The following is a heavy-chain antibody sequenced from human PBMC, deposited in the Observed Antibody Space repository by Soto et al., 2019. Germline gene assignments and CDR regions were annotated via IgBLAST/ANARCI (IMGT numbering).Heavy chain of an antibody. CDR2: TYYRSKWYN. D-gene: IGHD3-10*01. CDR3: ARDSIHRPGSYLPPTYYMDV. Sequence: KQSQTLSLTCAISGDSVSSNSAAWNWIRQSPSRGLEWLGRTYYRSKWYNDYAVSVKSRITINPDTSKNQFSLQLNSVTPEDTAVYYCARDSIHRPGSYLPPTYYMDVWGKGTTVTVSS. J-gene: IGHJ6*03. CDR1: GDSVSSNSAA. V-gene: IGHV6-1*01.